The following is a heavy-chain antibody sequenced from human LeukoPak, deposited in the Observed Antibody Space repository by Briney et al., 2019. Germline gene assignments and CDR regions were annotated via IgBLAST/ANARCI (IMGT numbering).Heavy chain of an antibody. Sequence: GASVNVSCKVSGYTLSELSMHWVRQAPGKGLEWMGGFDPEDGETIYAQKFQGRVTMTEDTSTDTAYMELSSLRSEDTAVYYCATEDVVPAAMLAFDIWGQGTMVTVSS. D-gene: IGHD2-2*01. CDR2: FDPEDGET. CDR3: ATEDVVPAAMLAFDI. CDR1: GYTLSELS. V-gene: IGHV1-24*01. J-gene: IGHJ3*02.